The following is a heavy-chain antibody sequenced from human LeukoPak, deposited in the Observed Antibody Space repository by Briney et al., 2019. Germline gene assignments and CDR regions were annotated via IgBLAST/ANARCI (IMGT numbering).Heavy chain of an antibody. CDR1: GFTFSSC. Sequence: GGSLRPSCAASGFTFSSCMNWVRQAPGKGLEWVSSISRSGTHIYYADSLKGRFTISRDNAKNSLYLQMNSLRAEDTAVYYCARIEESASFDPWGQGTLVTVSS. CDR2: ISRSGTHI. D-gene: IGHD3-3*01. V-gene: IGHV3-21*01. CDR3: ARIEESASFDP. J-gene: IGHJ5*02.